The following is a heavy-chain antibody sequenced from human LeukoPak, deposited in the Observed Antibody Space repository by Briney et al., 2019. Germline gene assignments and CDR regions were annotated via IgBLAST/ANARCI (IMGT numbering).Heavy chain of an antibody. Sequence: ASVKVSCKASGYTFTHYYIYWVRQAPGQELEWMGWTNPKNGGTNYAQKFQGRVTMTSDTSISTAYMDLNSLKSDDTAVYYCARRVTAASGFDYWGQGTLVTVSS. CDR2: TNPKNGGT. CDR3: ARRVTAASGFDY. J-gene: IGHJ4*02. CDR1: GYTFTHYY. D-gene: IGHD6-13*01. V-gene: IGHV1-2*02.